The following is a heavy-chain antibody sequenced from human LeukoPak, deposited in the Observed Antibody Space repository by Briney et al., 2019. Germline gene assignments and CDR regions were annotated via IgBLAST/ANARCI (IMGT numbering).Heavy chain of an antibody. J-gene: IGHJ4*02. CDR2: IYYSGTT. Sequence: SETLSLTCTVSGDSIDSYYRSWLRQPPGKGLEWIGNIYYSGTTNYNPSLKSRVTMSVDTSKNQFSLKLSSVTAADTAVYYCARHPTGYSTGWYVDWGQGTLVTVSS. CDR3: ARHPTGYSTGWYVD. D-gene: IGHD6-19*01. CDR1: GDSIDSYY. V-gene: IGHV4-59*08.